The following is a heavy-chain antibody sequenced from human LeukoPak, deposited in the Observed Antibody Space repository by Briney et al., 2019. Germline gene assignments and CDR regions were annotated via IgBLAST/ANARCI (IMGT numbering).Heavy chain of an antibody. V-gene: IGHV4-38-2*02. CDR3: ARDTGSYYGVFNY. CDR1: GYSIISSGYY. CDR2: ISHSGTT. J-gene: IGHJ4*02. D-gene: IGHD1-26*01. Sequence: SSETLSLTCAVSGYSIISSGYYWGWIRQPPGKGLEGIGSISHSGTTYYNPSLKSRVTISVDTSKNQFSLKLDSVTAADTAVYYCARDTGSYYGVFNYWGQGTLVTVSS.